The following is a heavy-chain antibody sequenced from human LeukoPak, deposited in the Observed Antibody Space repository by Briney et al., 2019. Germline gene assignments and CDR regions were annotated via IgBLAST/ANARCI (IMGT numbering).Heavy chain of an antibody. J-gene: IGHJ4*02. CDR2: MSAYNGNT. V-gene: IGHV1-18*01. CDR1: GYTFTSHG. CDR3: AKGPLPRITGTAPFDY. D-gene: IGHD1-7*01. Sequence: ASVMVSSKASGYTFTSHGISWVRQAPGQGLEWMGWMSAYNGNTNYAQKLQGRVTMTTDTFTNTAYVELRSLRSDDTAVYYCAKGPLPRITGTAPFDYWGQGTLVTVSS.